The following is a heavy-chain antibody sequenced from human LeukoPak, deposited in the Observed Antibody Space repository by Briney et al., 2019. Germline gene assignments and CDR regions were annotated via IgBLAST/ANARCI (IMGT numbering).Heavy chain of an antibody. CDR3: RDPFDY. CDR2: ISTSSIYI. CDR1: GFTFSSYN. J-gene: IGHJ4*02. V-gene: IGHV3-21*01. Sequence: RPGGSLRLSCAASGFTFSSYNMNWVRQAPGKGLEWVSSISTSSIYIYYADSVKGRFTVSRDNSKNTLYLQMNSLRAEDTAVYYCRDPFDYWGQGTLVTVSS.